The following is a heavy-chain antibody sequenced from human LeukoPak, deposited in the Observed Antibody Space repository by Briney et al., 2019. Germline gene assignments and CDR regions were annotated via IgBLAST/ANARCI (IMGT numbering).Heavy chain of an antibody. V-gene: IGHV3-7*01. D-gene: IGHD2-2*01. CDR1: GFTFSRYW. CDR3: ARQGIVVVPLQKSDYYYYMDV. J-gene: IGHJ6*03. Sequence: GGSLRLSCAASGFTFSRYWMSWVRQAPGKGLEWVANINQDGSEKYYVDSVKGRFTISRDNAKNSLYLQMNSLRAEDTAVYYCARQGIVVVPLQKSDYYYYMDVWGKGTTVTISS. CDR2: INQDGSEK.